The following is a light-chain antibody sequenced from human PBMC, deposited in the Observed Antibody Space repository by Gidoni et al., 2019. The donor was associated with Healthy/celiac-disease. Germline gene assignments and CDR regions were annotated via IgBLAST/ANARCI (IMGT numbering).Light chain of an antibody. CDR3: QQRSNWPYT. CDR2: DAS. Sequence: IVLTQSPATLSLSPGERATLYCRASQSVSSYLAWYQQKPGQAPRLLIFDASNRATGIPARFSGRGSGTDFTLTISSLEPEDFAVYYCQQRSNWPYTFGQGTKLEIK. J-gene: IGKJ2*01. V-gene: IGKV3-11*01. CDR1: QSVSSY.